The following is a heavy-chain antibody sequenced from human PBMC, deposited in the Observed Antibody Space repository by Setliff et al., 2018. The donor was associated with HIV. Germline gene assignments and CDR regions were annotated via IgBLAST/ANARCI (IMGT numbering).Heavy chain of an antibody. J-gene: IGHJ4*02. D-gene: IGHD2-21*01. Sequence: LTCYVTDDPIGSYYWSWVRQPAGKGLEWIGRIYTSGSTNYNPSLRSRVTISIETSNTRFSLWLRSATAADTATYFCARLGRAIDDGGSSLRLDFWGQGMLVTVSS. CDR3: ARLGRAIDDGGSSLRLDF. CDR2: IYTSGST. CDR1: DDPIGSYY. V-gene: IGHV4-4*07.